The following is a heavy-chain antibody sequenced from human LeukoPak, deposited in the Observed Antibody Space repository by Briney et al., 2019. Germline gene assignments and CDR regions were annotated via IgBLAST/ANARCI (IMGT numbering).Heavy chain of an antibody. CDR3: AKAPAGPEYSSTWKFGYNWFDP. CDR1: GFTFSSYG. J-gene: IGHJ5*02. CDR2: IGGSGGRT. Sequence: SGGSLRLSCAASGFTFSSYGMSWVRQAPGKGLGWVSAIGGSGGRTYYADSVKGRFTISRDNSKTTLYLQMNSLRVEDTAIYYCAKAPAGPEYSSTWKFGYNWFDPWGQGTLVTVSS. V-gene: IGHV3-23*01. D-gene: IGHD6-13*01.